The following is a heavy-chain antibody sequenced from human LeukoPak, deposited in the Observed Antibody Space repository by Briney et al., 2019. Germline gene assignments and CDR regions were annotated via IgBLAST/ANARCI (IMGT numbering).Heavy chain of an antibody. J-gene: IGHJ4*02. CDR1: GFPFINSE. CDR3: AKDPNIN. V-gene: IGHV3-48*03. D-gene: IGHD1-14*01. CDR2: ISVSGASI. Sequence: GGSLRLSCAASGFPFINSEMNLVRQPPGKGLEWVSYISVSGASIYYADSVRGRFTISRDNAKNSLYLQMDSLTVEDTAIYYCAKDPNINWGQGTLVTVSS.